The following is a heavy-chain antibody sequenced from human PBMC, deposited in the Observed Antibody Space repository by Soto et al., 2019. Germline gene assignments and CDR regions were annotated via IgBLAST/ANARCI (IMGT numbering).Heavy chain of an antibody. Sequence: QVQLVQSGAEVKKPGASVRVSCQTSGYTFSSFYIHWVRQAPGQGLEWMGFINPDVDFISYARRSQDRISITRDTSTSTVYMELSSLTSDDSAVYYCARDMVALGGSSTFDYWGQGTLVTVSS. CDR3: ARDMVALGGSSTFDY. V-gene: IGHV1-46*01. CDR2: INPDVDFI. J-gene: IGHJ4*02. D-gene: IGHD6-6*01. CDR1: GYTFSSFY.